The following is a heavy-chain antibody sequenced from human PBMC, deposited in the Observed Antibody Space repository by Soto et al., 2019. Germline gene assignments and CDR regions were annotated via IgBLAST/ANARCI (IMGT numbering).Heavy chain of an antibody. Sequence: GGSLRLSCAASGFTFSSYSMNWVRQAPGKGLEWVSSISSSSSYIYYADSVKGRFTISRDNAKNSLYLQMNSLRAEDTAVYYCARGGTMVRGVINWFDPWGQGTLVTVSS. V-gene: IGHV3-21*01. CDR1: GFTFSSYS. D-gene: IGHD3-10*01. CDR3: ARGGTMVRGVINWFDP. CDR2: ISSSSSYI. J-gene: IGHJ5*02.